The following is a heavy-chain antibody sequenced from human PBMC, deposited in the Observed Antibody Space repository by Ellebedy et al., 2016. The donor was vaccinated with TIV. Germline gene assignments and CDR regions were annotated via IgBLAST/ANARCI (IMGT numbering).Heavy chain of an antibody. CDR1: GFNFRSYW. Sequence: GESLKISCIASGFNFRSYWMTWVRQAPGKGLEWVANIRQEGDVKYYVDSVRGRFTVSRDNDRNSLYLQMNNLRVEDKAVYYCARRGSYGDYAVQINSWSDTWGQGTLVTVSS. J-gene: IGHJ5*02. CDR3: ARRGSYGDYAVQINSWSDT. D-gene: IGHD3-16*01. CDR2: IRQEGDVK. V-gene: IGHV3-7*01.